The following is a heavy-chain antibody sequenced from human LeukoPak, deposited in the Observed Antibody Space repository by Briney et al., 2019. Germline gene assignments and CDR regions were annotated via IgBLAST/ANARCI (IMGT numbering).Heavy chain of an antibody. D-gene: IGHD2-15*01. CDR2: ISSSSSYI. CDR1: GFTFSSYS. CDR3: ASVCSGGSCYSYYYYGMDV. V-gene: IGHV3-21*01. Sequence: GGPLRLSCAASGFTFSSYSMNWVRQAPGKGLEWVSSISSSSSYIYYADSVKGRFTISRDNAKNSLYLQMNSLRAEDTAVYYCASVCSGGSCYSYYYYGMDVWGQGTTVTVSS. J-gene: IGHJ6*02.